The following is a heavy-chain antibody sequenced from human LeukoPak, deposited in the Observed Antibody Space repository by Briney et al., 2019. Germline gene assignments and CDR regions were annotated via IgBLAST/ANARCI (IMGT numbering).Heavy chain of an antibody. CDR3: ARAHSSGWYNTLDY. J-gene: IGHJ4*02. CDR1: GFTVSSNY. CDR2: IYSGGST. Sequence: GGSLRLSCAASGFTVSSNYMSWVRQAPGKGLEWVSVIYSGGSTYYADSVKGRFTISRDNSKNTLYLQMNSLRAEDTAVYYCARAHSSGWYNTLDYWGQGTLVTVSS. D-gene: IGHD6-19*01. V-gene: IGHV3-66*01.